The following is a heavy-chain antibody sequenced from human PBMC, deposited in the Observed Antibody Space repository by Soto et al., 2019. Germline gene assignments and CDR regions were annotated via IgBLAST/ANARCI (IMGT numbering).Heavy chain of an antibody. CDR1: GYTFTSYG. D-gene: IGHD3-3*01. CDR2: ISAYNGNT. Sequence: ASVKVSCKASGYTFTSYGISWVRQAPGQGLEWMGWISAYNGNTNYAQKLQGRVTMTTDTSTSTAYMELRSLRSDDTAVYYCARDHTIFGVVTKHNWFDPWGQGTLVTVSS. CDR3: ARDHTIFGVVTKHNWFDP. J-gene: IGHJ5*02. V-gene: IGHV1-18*01.